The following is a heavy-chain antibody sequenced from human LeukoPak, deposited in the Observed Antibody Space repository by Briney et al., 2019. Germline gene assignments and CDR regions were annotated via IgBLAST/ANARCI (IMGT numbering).Heavy chain of an antibody. V-gene: IGHV1-58*02. D-gene: IGHD3-16*02. J-gene: IGHJ4*02. CDR2: IVVGSGNT. CDR1: GFTFTSSA. Sequence: GASVKVSRKASGFTFTSSAMQWVRQARGQRLEWIGWIVVGSGNTNYAQKFQERVTITRDMSTSTAYMELSSLRSEDTAVYYCAAGKGYYDYVWGSYRPDENYFDYWGQGTLVTVSS. CDR3: AAGKGYYDYVWGSYRPDENYFDY.